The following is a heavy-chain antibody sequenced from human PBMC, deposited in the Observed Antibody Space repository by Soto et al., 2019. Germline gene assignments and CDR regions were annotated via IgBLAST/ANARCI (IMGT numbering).Heavy chain of an antibody. J-gene: IGHJ6*02. Sequence: GASVKVSCKASGGTFSSYAISWVRQAPGQGLEWMGGTIPIFGTANYAQKFQGRVTITADESTSTAYMELSSLRSEDTAVYYCARGTGDSGYDFVNFGGPGMSIAAGQTLGYYYGMDVWGQGTTVTVSS. D-gene: IGHD5-12*01. CDR2: TIPIFGTA. CDR1: GGTFSSYA. CDR3: ARGTGDSGYDFVNFGGPGMSIAAGQTLGYYYGMDV. V-gene: IGHV1-69*13.